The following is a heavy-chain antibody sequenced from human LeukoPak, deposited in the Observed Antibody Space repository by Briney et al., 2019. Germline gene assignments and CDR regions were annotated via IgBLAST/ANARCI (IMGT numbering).Heavy chain of an antibody. CDR1: GGSISSSSYY. V-gene: IGHV4-39*01. J-gene: IGHJ4*02. D-gene: IGHD2-2*03. Sequence: PSETLSLTCTVSGGSISSSSYYWGWIRQPPGKGLEWIGSINYSGNTYYNASLKSRVTISVDTSKNQFSLRLSSVTAADTAMYYCARVDILLVPSTNFDYWGRGTLVTVSS. CDR3: ARVDILLVPSTNFDY. CDR2: INYSGNT.